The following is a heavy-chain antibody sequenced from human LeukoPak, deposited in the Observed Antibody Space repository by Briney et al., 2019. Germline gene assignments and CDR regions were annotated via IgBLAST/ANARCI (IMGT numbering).Heavy chain of an antibody. CDR1: RFTFSSYA. Sequence: ERSLRLSCAASRFTFSSYAMHWARRAPGKGLEWVAVIWNDGSNTYYADSVKGRFTISRDNSKNTLYLQMNSLRVEDTAVYYCARDGGIAADPDWYFDFWGQGTLVTVSS. V-gene: IGHV3-33*01. D-gene: IGHD6-13*01. CDR3: ARDGGIAADPDWYFDF. CDR2: IWNDGSNT. J-gene: IGHJ4*02.